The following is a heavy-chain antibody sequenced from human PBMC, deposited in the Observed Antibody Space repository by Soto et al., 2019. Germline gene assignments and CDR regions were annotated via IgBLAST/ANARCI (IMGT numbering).Heavy chain of an antibody. V-gene: IGHV1-69*01. CDR1: GGAFSNFA. D-gene: IGHD3-10*01. Sequence: QVQLVQSGAEMKKPGSSVKVSCKTSGGAFSNFAVSWVRQAPGQGLEWVGGITPILGTPSYAQKFQGRVTITADVSTTSAHMEITSLTSEDTALYSCVRGGSGSRGDYWRQGTLVTVSS. CDR3: VRGGSGSRGDY. J-gene: IGHJ4*02. CDR2: ITPILGTP.